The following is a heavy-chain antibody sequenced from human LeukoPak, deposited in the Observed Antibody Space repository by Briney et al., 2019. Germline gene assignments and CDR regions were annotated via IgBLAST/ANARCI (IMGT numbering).Heavy chain of an antibody. D-gene: IGHD3-22*01. V-gene: IGHV3-7*01. CDR1: GFTFSSYW. CDR3: ASRGAGSSGYYHDDAFDI. Sequence: GGSLRLSCAASGFTFSSYWMSWVRQAPGKGLEWVANIKQDGSEKYYVDSVKGRFTISRDNAKNSLYLQMNSLRAEDTAVYYCASRGAGSSGYYHDDAFDIWGQGKMVTVSS. CDR2: IKQDGSEK. J-gene: IGHJ3*02.